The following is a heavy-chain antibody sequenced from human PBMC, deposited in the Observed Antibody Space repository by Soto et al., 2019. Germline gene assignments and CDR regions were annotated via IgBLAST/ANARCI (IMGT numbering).Heavy chain of an antibody. J-gene: IGHJ4*02. Sequence: QVQLVESGGGLVKPGGSLRLSCAASGFTFSDYYMSWIRQAPGKGLEWVSYISSSSSYTNYADSVKGRFTISRDNAKNSLYLQMNSLRAEDTAVYYCARPSTYGDYGPIDYWGQGTLVTVSS. D-gene: IGHD4-17*01. CDR2: ISSSSSYT. CDR1: GFTFSDYY. CDR3: ARPSTYGDYGPIDY. V-gene: IGHV3-11*06.